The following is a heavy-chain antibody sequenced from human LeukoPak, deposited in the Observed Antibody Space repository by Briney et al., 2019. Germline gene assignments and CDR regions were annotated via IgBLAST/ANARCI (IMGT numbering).Heavy chain of an antibody. Sequence: SETLSLTCTVSGGSISSYYWSWIRQPPGKGLEWIGYIYYSGSTNYNPSLKNRVTISVDTSKNQSSLKLSSVTAADTAVYYCVRGGGGHTAYDYWGQGTLVTVSS. CDR3: VRGGGGHTAYDY. CDR2: IYYSGST. J-gene: IGHJ4*02. D-gene: IGHD3-16*01. V-gene: IGHV4-59*01. CDR1: GGSISSYY.